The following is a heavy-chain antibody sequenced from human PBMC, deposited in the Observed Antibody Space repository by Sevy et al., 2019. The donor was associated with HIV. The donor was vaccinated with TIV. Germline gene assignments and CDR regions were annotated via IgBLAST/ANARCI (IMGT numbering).Heavy chain of an antibody. Sequence: ASVKVSCKASGYTVTGYFIHWVRQTPGQGLEWMGRISPKSGGTKYAQKFQGRVTLTTDMSTTTTYMDLRRLRYNDTALYYCARELVGAAGAYLDVWGRGTLVTVSS. CDR3: ARELVGAAGAYLDV. V-gene: IGHV1-2*06. CDR1: GYTVTGYF. J-gene: IGHJ2*01. D-gene: IGHD3-10*01. CDR2: ISPKSGGT.